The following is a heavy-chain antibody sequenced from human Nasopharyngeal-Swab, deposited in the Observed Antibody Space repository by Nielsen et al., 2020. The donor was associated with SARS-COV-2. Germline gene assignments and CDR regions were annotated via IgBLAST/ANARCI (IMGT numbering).Heavy chain of an antibody. Sequence: VRQMPGKGLEWMGRIDPSDSYTNYSPSFQGHVTISADKSISTAYLQWSSLKASDTAMYYCARGRFLEHCYYMDVWGKGTTVTVSS. V-gene: IGHV5-10-1*01. D-gene: IGHD3-3*01. CDR3: ARGRFLEHCYYMDV. CDR2: IDPSDSYT. J-gene: IGHJ6*03.